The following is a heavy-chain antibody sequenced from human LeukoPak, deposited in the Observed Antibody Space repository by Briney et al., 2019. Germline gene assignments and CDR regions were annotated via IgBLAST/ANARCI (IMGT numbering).Heavy chain of an antibody. CDR3: ARTGYGPPDY. J-gene: IGHJ4*02. V-gene: IGHV4-30-2*01. CDR1: GGSISSGGYY. Sequence: SQTLSLTCTVSGGSISSGGYYWSWIRQPPGKGLEWIGYIYHSGSTYYNPSLKSRVTISVDRSKNQFSLKLSSVTAADTAVYYCARTGYGPPDYWGQXTLXXVPS. CDR2: IYHSGST. D-gene: IGHD4-17*01.